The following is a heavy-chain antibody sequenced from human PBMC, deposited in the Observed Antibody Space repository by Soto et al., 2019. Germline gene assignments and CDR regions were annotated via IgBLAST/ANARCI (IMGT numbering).Heavy chain of an antibody. Sequence: GGSLGLSCAASGFTFSSYAMHWVRQAPGKGLEWVAVISYDGSNKYYADSVKGRFTISRDNSKNTLYLQMNSLRAEDTAVYYCARDAYYYDSSGTPDYWGQGTLVTVSS. CDR2: ISYDGSNK. D-gene: IGHD3-22*01. J-gene: IGHJ4*02. CDR3: ARDAYYYDSSGTPDY. CDR1: GFTFSSYA. V-gene: IGHV3-30-3*01.